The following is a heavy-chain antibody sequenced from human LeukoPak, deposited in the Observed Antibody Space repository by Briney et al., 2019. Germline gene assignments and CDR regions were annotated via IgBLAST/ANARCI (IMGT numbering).Heavy chain of an antibody. V-gene: IGHV1-18*04. J-gene: IGHJ4*02. Sequence: ASVKVSCEASGYTFTGYYMHWVRQAPGQGLEWMGWISAYNGNTNYAQKLQGRVTMTTDTSTSTAYMELRSLRSDDTAVYYCARCARYSSSGDYWGQGTLVTVSS. CDR3: ARCARYSSSGDY. CDR1: GYTFTGYY. CDR2: ISAYNGNT. D-gene: IGHD6-13*01.